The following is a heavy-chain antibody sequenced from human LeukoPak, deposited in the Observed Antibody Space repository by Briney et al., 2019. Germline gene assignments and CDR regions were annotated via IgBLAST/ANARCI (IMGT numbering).Heavy chain of an antibody. D-gene: IGHD2-21*01. CDR3: AKLFNCGGECYSAAFDI. J-gene: IGHJ3*02. CDR2: IVGSGGST. Sequence: GGSLRLSCAASGFTFSSYAMSWVRQAPGKGLEWVSAIVGSGGSTYYADSVKGRFTISRDNSKNTLYLQMNSLRAEDTAVYYCAKLFNCGGECYSAAFDIWGQGTMVTVSS. CDR1: GFTFSSYA. V-gene: IGHV3-23*01.